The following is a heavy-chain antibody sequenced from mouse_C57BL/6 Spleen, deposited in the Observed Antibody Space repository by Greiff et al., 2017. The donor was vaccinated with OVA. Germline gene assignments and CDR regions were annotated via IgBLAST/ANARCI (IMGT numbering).Heavy chain of an antibody. CDR3: ARSPLTAQAPYYAMDY. D-gene: IGHD3-2*02. CDR1: GYTFTSYW. Sequence: QVQLQQPGAELVKPGASVKLSCKASGYTFTSYWMQWVKQRPGQGLEWIGEIDPSDSYTNYNQTFKGKATLTVDTSSSTAYMQLSSLTSEDSAVYYCARSPLTAQAPYYAMDYWGQGTSVTVSS. V-gene: IGHV1-50*01. J-gene: IGHJ4*01. CDR2: IDPSDSYT.